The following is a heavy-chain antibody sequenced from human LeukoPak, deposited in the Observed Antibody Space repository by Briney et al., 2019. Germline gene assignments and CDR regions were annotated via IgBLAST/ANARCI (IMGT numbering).Heavy chain of an antibody. V-gene: IGHV3-11*05. CDR1: GFTFSHYY. D-gene: IGHD6-13*01. CDR2: ISSSSSYT. J-gene: IGHJ4*02. CDR3: ARVIAAAGLTFDY. Sequence: GGSLRLSCAASGFTFSHYYMSWIRQAPGKGLEGVSYISSSSSYTNYADSVKGRFTISRDNAKNSLYLQMNSLRAEDTAVYYCARVIAAAGLTFDYWGQGTLVTVSS.